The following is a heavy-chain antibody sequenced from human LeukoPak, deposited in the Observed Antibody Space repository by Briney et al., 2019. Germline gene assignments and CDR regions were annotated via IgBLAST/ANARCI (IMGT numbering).Heavy chain of an antibody. CDR3: AKARKNSGSSPLGP. Sequence: GGSLRLSCAASGYTFSSYGMHWVRQAPGKGLEWVAVISYDGSNKYYADSVKGRFTISRDNSKNTLYLQMNSLRAEDTAVYYCAKARKNSGSSPLGPWGQGTLVTVSS. V-gene: IGHV3-30*18. J-gene: IGHJ5*02. D-gene: IGHD1-26*01. CDR2: ISYDGSNK. CDR1: GYTFSSYG.